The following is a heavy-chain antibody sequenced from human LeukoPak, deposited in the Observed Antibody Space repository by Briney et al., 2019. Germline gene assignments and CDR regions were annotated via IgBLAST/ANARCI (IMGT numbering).Heavy chain of an antibody. D-gene: IGHD2-15*01. J-gene: IGHJ4*02. Sequence: GGSLRLSCAASGFTFSSYSINWVRQAPGKGLEWVSSISSSSSYIYYADSVKGRFTISRDNAKNSLYLRMNSLRTEDTAVYYCARVKAAAGPFDYWGEGALVTVSS. CDR3: ARVKAAAGPFDY. CDR1: GFTFSSYS. V-gene: IGHV3-21*01. CDR2: ISSSSSYI.